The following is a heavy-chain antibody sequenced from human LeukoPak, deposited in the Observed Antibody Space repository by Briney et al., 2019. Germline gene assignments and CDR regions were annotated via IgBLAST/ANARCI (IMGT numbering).Heavy chain of an antibody. J-gene: IGHJ6*02. Sequence: GGSLRLSCAASGFTFSSYEMNWVRQAPGKGLEWVSYISSSGSTIYYADSVKGRFTISRDNAKNSLYLQMNSLRAEDTAVYYCARDLYYYGSGSRRYYYYYGMDVWGQGTTVTVSS. CDR2: ISSSGSTI. CDR1: GFTFSSYE. D-gene: IGHD3-10*01. V-gene: IGHV3-48*03. CDR3: ARDLYYYGSGSRRYYYYYGMDV.